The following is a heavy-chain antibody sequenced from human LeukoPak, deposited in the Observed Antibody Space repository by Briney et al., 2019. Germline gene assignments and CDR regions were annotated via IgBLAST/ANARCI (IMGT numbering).Heavy chain of an antibody. CDR1: GFTFSSYA. D-gene: IGHD1-14*01. J-gene: IGHJ5*02. Sequence: GGSLRLSCAASGFTFSSYAMSWVRQAPGKGLEWVSAISGSGGSTYYADSVKGRFTISRDNSKNTLYLQMNSLRAEDTAVYYCAKDRPQGPDPRFNRFDPWGQGTLVTVSS. CDR2: ISGSGGST. CDR3: AKDRPQGPDPRFNRFDP. V-gene: IGHV3-23*01.